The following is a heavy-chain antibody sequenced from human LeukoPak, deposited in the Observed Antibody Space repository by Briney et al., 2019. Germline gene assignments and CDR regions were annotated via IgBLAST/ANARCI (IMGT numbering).Heavy chain of an antibody. J-gene: IGHJ6*03. D-gene: IGHD2/OR15-2a*01. CDR2: IYKSGTT. CDR1: GESINPYY. Sequence: SETLSLTCTVSGESINPYYWNWIRQSAGKGREWIGHIYKSGTTNFNPSLTSRVTMSLDTSRNQFSLELRSVTAADTAVYFCARSFLDYMDVWGKGTTVTVSS. CDR3: ARSFLDYMDV. V-gene: IGHV4-4*07.